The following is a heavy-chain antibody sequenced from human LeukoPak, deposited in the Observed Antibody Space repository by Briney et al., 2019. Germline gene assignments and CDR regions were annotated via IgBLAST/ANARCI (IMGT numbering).Heavy chain of an antibody. D-gene: IGHD3-10*01. CDR2: ISAYNGNNGNI. Sequence: ASVKVSCKASGYTFTSYGISWVRQAPGQGLEWMGWISAYNGNNGNINYAQKLQGRVTMTTDTSTSTAYMELRSLRSDDTAVYYCARDHPNVLLWFGESPGSDYWGQGTLVTVSS. CDR1: GYTFTSYG. V-gene: IGHV1-18*01. CDR3: ARDHPNVLLWFGESPGSDY. J-gene: IGHJ4*02.